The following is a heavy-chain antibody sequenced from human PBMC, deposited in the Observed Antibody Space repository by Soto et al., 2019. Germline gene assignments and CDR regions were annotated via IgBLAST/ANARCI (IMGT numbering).Heavy chain of an antibody. J-gene: IGHJ5*01. D-gene: IGHD3-10*01. V-gene: IGHV4-4*07. Sequence: GAQSLSSSVSASSISSDDWGWIGQLAGQGLEWIGRIYTSGITKYNPSLESRVTMSVDTSKNQFSLSLSSVTAADTAVYYCARGPGSYNWFDSWGQGTLVTVSS. CDR3: ARGPGSYNWFDS. CDR1: ASSISSDD. CDR2: IYTSGIT.